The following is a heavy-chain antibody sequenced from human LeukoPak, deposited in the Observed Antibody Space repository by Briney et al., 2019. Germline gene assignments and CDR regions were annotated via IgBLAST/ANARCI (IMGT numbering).Heavy chain of an antibody. CDR3: ARGLRGVIWGLFDY. CDR2: IWYDGSNK. J-gene: IGHJ4*02. Sequence: SGRSLRLSCAASGFTFSSYGMRWVRQAPGKGLEWVAVIWYDGSNKYYADSVKGRFTISRDNSKNTLYLQMNSLRAEDTAVYYCARGLRGVIWGLFDYWGQGTLVTVSS. D-gene: IGHD3-10*01. V-gene: IGHV3-33*01. CDR1: GFTFSSYG.